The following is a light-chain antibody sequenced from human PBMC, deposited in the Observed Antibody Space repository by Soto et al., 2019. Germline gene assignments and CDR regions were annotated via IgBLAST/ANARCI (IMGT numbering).Light chain of an antibody. V-gene: IGKV3-11*01. J-gene: IGKJ1*01. CDR3: HQRNDWPWT. Sequence: IVLTQSPATLPLSPGERATLSSRASQSIGTFLAWSQQKPGQPPTPLIYAASNRAPGIPARFSGSGSGTDFILTIGSLDPDDFAVYYCHQRNDWPWTFGHGTKVEIK. CDR1: QSIGTF. CDR2: AAS.